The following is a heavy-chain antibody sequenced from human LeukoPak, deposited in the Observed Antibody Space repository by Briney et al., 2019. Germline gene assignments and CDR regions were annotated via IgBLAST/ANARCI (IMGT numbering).Heavy chain of an antibody. CDR3: ARAGYYYDSSGPIDAFDI. D-gene: IGHD3-22*01. CDR1: GGTFSSYA. Sequence: SVKVSCKASGGTFSSYAISWVRQAPGQGLEWMGGIIPIFGTANYAQKFQGRVTITADESTSTAYMELSSLRSEDMAVYYCARAGYYYDSSGPIDAFDIWGQGTMVTVSS. V-gene: IGHV1-69*13. J-gene: IGHJ3*02. CDR2: IIPIFGTA.